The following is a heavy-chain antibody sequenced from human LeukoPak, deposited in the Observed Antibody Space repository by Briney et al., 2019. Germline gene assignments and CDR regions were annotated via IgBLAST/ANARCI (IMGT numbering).Heavy chain of an antibody. CDR2: INHSGST. CDR3: ASDPDGY. V-gene: IGHV4-34*01. Sequence: SETLSLTCTVSGGSISSYYWSWIRQPPGKGLEWIGEINHSGSTNYNPSLKSRVTISVGTSKNQFSLKLSSVTAADTAVYYCASDPDGYWGQGTLVTVSS. CDR1: GGSISSYY. J-gene: IGHJ4*02.